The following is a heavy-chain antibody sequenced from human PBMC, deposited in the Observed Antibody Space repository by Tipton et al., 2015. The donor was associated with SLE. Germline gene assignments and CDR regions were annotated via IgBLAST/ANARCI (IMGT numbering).Heavy chain of an antibody. CDR1: GDSISSSY. Sequence: TLSLTCTVSGDSISSSYWSWIRQPPGKGLEWIGYMYHSGSSDYNPSLERRVTISIDTSRTQFSLNLTSVTASDTAVYYCARHISISYDVFDVWSQGTMVTVSS. V-gene: IGHV4-59*08. CDR2: MYHSGSS. J-gene: IGHJ3*01. CDR3: ARHISISYDVFDV. D-gene: IGHD1-14*01.